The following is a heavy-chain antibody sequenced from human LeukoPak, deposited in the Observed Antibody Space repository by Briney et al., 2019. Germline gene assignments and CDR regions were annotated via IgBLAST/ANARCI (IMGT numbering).Heavy chain of an antibody. CDR1: GYAFTRHY. CDR3: ARRAVRMDNDY. CDR2: INPNSGGT. D-gene: IGHD3-16*01. J-gene: IGHJ4*02. V-gene: IGHV1-2*02. Sequence: GASVKVSCKASGYAFTRHYMHWVRQAPGQGLEWMGWINPNSGGTNYAQKFQGRVTMTTDTSTSTAYMELRSLRSDDTAVYYCARRAVRMDNDYWGQGTLVTVSS.